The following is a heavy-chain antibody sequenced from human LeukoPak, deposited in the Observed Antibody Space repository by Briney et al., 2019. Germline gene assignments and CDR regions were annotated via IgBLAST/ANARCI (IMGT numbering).Heavy chain of an antibody. CDR3: ARAGDDVVAVPPPVGGSPYNWFDP. V-gene: IGHV3-30*04. D-gene: IGHD2-2*01. Sequence: GGSLRLSCAASGFTFSNAMHWVRQAPGKGLEWLAVISYDGREKYYAESVKGRFTISRDNSKNTLYLQLNSLSVEDTSLYYCARAGDDVVAVPPPVGGSPYNWFDPWGQGTLVTVSS. CDR1: GFTFSNA. CDR2: ISYDGREK. J-gene: IGHJ5*02.